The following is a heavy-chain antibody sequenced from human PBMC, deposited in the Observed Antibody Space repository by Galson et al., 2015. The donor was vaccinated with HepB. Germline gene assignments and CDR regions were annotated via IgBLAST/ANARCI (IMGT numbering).Heavy chain of an antibody. CDR3: ARDQGSRGYYGMDV. V-gene: IGHV7-4-1*02. D-gene: IGHD2-15*01. CDR2: INTNTGSP. Sequence: SVKVSCKASGYTFTSYGISWVRQAPGQGLEWMGWINTNTGSPTYAQGFTGRFVFSLDTSVSTTYLQISSLKAEDTAVYYCARDQGSRGYYGMDVWGQGTTVTVSS. CDR1: GYTFTSYG. J-gene: IGHJ6*02.